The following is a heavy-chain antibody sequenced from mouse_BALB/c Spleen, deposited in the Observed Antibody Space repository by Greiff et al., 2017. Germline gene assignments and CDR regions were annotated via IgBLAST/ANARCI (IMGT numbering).Heavy chain of an antibody. CDR1: GFTFSDYY. CDR2: ISDGGSYT. V-gene: IGHV5-4*02. D-gene: IGHD2-1*01. CDR3: ARDPLYGNYGGFAY. Sequence: EVQLVESGGGLVKPGGSLKLSCAASGFTFSDYYMYWVRQTPEKRLEWVATISDGGSYTYYPDSVKGRFTISRDNAKNNLYLQMSSLKSEDTAMYCCARDPLYGNYGGFAYWGQGTLVTVSA. J-gene: IGHJ3*01.